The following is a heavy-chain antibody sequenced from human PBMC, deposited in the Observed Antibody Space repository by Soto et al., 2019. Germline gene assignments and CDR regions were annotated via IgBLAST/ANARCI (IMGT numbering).Heavy chain of an antibody. D-gene: IGHD2-2*01. CDR3: AGGRRIRLPAAMVYYYYYMDV. CDR1: GFTFSSYS. CDR2: ISSSSSTI. V-gene: IGHV3-48*01. J-gene: IGHJ6*03. Sequence: EVQLVESGGGLVQPGGSLRLSCAASGFTFSSYSMNWVRQAPGKGLEWVAYISSSSSTIYYADSVKGRFTISRDNAKNSLYLQMNSLRAEHMAVYYCAGGRRIRLPAAMVYYYYYMDVWGKGTPVTVSS.